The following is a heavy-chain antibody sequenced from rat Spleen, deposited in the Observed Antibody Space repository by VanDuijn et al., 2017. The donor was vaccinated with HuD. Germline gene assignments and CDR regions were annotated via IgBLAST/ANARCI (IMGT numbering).Heavy chain of an antibody. Sequence: QVHLMESGPGLVQPSETLSLSCTVSGFSLTSYNVHWVRQPPGKGLEWMGVMWRGGSTDYNSDLKSRLSISRDISKNQVFLKMNSLQTEDTAMYFCARVYYDGTPGDYWGQGVMVTVSS. CDR1: GFSLTSYN. J-gene: IGHJ2*01. D-gene: IGHD1-12*02. V-gene: IGHV2-45*01. CDR3: ARVYYDGTPGDY. CDR2: MWRGGST.